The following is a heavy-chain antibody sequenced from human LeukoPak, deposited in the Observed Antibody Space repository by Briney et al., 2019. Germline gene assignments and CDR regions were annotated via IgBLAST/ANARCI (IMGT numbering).Heavy chain of an antibody. CDR2: INHSGST. V-gene: IGHV4-34*01. Sequence: SETLSLTCTVYRGSFSDSYWSWIRQPPGKGLEWIGEINHSGSTNYIPSLKSRVTISVDTSKNQFSLRLSSVTAADTAVYYCAIESRKSNPLAAFDIWGQGTMVTVSS. J-gene: IGHJ3*02. CDR1: RGSFSDSY. CDR3: AIESRKSNPLAAFDI.